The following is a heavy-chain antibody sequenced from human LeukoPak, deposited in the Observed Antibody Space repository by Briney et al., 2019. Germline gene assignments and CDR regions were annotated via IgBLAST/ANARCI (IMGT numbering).Heavy chain of an antibody. D-gene: IGHD4-11*01. V-gene: IGHV4-38-2*01. CDR3: ARRYSNSYFDY. Sequence: TSETLSLTCAVSGYSISSGYYWGWIRQPPGKGLEWIGNVYQSGITYYNASPKSRVTISVDTSKNQFSLKQNSVTAADTAVYYCARRYSNSYFDYWGQGTLVTVSS. J-gene: IGHJ4*02. CDR2: VYQSGIT. CDR1: GYSISSGYY.